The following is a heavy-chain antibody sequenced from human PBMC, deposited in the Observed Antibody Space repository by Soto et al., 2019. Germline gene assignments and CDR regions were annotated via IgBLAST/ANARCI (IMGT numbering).Heavy chain of an antibody. Sequence: PSETLSLTCTVSGGSISSYYWSWIRQPPGKGLEWIGYIYYSGSTNYNPSLKSRVTISVDTSKNQFSLKLSSVTAADTAVYYCARAFVAVAGTPEFDYWGQGTLVTVSS. D-gene: IGHD6-19*01. CDR2: IYYSGST. V-gene: IGHV4-59*01. CDR3: ARAFVAVAGTPEFDY. J-gene: IGHJ4*02. CDR1: GGSISSYY.